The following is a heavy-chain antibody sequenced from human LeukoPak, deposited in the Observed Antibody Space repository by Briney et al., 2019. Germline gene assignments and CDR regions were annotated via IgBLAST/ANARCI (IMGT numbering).Heavy chain of an antibody. Sequence: ASVKVSCKASGHTFTGYYMHWVRQAPGHGLEWMGWINPNSGGTKYAQKFQGRVTMTRDTSISTAYMELSSLRSDDTAVYYCARAWIQLWTNGLDYWGQGTLVTVSS. CDR3: ARAWIQLWTNGLDY. CDR1: GHTFTGYY. D-gene: IGHD5-18*01. J-gene: IGHJ4*02. CDR2: INPNSGGT. V-gene: IGHV1-2*02.